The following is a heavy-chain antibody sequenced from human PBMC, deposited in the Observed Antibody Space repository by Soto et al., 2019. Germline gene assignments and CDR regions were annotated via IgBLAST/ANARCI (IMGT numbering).Heavy chain of an antibody. Sequence: SETLSLTCAVYGGSFSGYYWSWIRQPPGKGLEWIGEINHSGSTNYNPSLKSRVTISVDTSKNQFSLKLSSVTAADTAVYYCATSRTYSGSYEFDYWGQGTLVTVSS. CDR2: INHSGST. D-gene: IGHD1-26*01. CDR3: ATSRTYSGSYEFDY. CDR1: GGSFSGYY. J-gene: IGHJ4*02. V-gene: IGHV4-34*01.